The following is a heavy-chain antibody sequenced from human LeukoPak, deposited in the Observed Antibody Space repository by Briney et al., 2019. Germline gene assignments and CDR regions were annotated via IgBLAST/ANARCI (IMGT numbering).Heavy chain of an antibody. CDR1: GGSISGYF. D-gene: IGHD6-25*01. CDR3: ARHKRDESGYAFDY. J-gene: IGHJ4*02. V-gene: IGHV4-59*08. Sequence: SETLSLTCTVSGGSISGYFWSWIRQPPGQGLEWLGYIYYSGSTSSNPSFKSRLTLSQDTSNNQFSLRLSSVTAADTAVYYCARHKRDESGYAFDYWGQGTLVTVSS. CDR2: IYYSGST.